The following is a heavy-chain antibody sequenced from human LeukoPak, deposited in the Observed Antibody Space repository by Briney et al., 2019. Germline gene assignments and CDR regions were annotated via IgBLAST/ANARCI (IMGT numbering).Heavy chain of an antibody. V-gene: IGHV3-21*01. J-gene: IGHJ4*02. CDR2: ISSSSSYI. Sequence: GGSLRLSCAASGFTFSSYSMNWVRQAPGKGLEWVSSISSSSSYIYYADSVKGRFTISRDNAKNSLYLQMNSLRAEDTAVYYCARGGDYDYSGFIDYWGQGTLVTVSS. CDR3: ARGGDYDYSGFIDY. D-gene: IGHD4-11*01. CDR1: GFTFSSYS.